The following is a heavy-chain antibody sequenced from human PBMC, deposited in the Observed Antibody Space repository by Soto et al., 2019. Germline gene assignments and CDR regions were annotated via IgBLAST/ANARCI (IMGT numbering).Heavy chain of an antibody. V-gene: IGHV3-9*01. D-gene: IGHD2-21*02. J-gene: IGHJ4*02. CDR1: GFTFDDYA. CDR2: ISWNRGSI. Sequence: EVQLVESGGGLVQRGRSLRLSCAASGFTFDDYAMHWVLQAPGKGLEWVSGISWNRGSIGYADYVKGRFTITRDNAKNSLYLQLSSLRAEDSDLYYCVRGPDSSYLDYWGQGTLVTVSS. CDR3: VRGPDSSYLDY.